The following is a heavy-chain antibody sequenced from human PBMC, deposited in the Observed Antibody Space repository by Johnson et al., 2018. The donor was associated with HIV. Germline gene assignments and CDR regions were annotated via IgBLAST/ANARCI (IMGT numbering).Heavy chain of an antibody. CDR2: IYSGGST. D-gene: IGHD3-22*01. J-gene: IGHJ3*02. CDR3: AREAYYYDSSGPGGAFDI. CDR1: GFTFSSYA. V-gene: IGHV3-66*01. Sequence: VQLVESGGGLVQPGGSLRLSCAASGFTFSSYAMSWVRQAPGKGLEWVSVIYSGGSTYYADSVKGRFTISRDNSKNTLYLQMNSLRAEDTAVYYCAREAYYYDSSGPGGAFDIWGQGTMVTVSS.